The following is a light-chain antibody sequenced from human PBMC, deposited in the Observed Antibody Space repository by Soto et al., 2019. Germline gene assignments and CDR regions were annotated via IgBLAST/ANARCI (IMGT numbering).Light chain of an antibody. V-gene: IGLV6-57*04. CDR1: SGSIASNY. Sequence: NFLLTQPHSVSESPGKTVTISCTRSSGSIASNYVQWYQQRPGSAPTTVIHEDNQRPSGVPDRFSGSIDSSSNSASLTISGLQSEDEADYYCQSYDSSNRVFGGGTKVTVL. CDR2: EDN. J-gene: IGLJ3*02. CDR3: QSYDSSNRV.